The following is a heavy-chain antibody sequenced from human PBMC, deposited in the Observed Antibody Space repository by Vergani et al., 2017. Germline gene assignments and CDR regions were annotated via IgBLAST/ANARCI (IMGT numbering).Heavy chain of an antibody. J-gene: IGHJ4*02. Sequence: EVQLVESGGGLVQPGGSLRLSCAASGFTFSSYSMNWVRQAPGKGLEWVSYISSSGSTIYYADSVKGRFTISRDNAKNSLYLQMNSLRAEDTAVYYCARDYCSSTSCAFDYWGQGTLVTVSS. CDR1: GFTFSSYS. CDR2: ISSSGSTI. CDR3: ARDYCSSTSCAFDY. V-gene: IGHV3-48*04. D-gene: IGHD2-2*01.